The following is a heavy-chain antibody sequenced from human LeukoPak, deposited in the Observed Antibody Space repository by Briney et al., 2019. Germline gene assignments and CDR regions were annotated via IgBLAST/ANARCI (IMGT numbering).Heavy chain of an antibody. CDR1: GVSIGSHF. CDR2: IYISETT. J-gene: IGHJ2*01. Sequence: ASGTLSLTCSVSGVSIGSHFYSWIRQSAEKGLEWVGRIYISETTNYNPSLKSRVTISVDKSKNHVSLELTSVTAADTAVYYCATGDREFDFWGRGTLVTVSS. CDR3: ATGDREFDF. V-gene: IGHV4-4*07.